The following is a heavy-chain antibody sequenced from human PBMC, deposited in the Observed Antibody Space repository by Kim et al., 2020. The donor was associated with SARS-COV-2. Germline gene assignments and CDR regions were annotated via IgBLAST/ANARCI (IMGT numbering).Heavy chain of an antibody. CDR1: GFNFSNYA. V-gene: IGHV3-23*01. CDR2: ISGRGGST. J-gene: IGHJ5*02. Sequence: GGSLRLSCVASGFNFSNYAMSWVRQAPGKGLEWVSGISGRGGSTYYSDSVKGRFTVSRDNSKNTLYLQMNSLRAEDTAVYYCAKEYLHIVVVTAIQIGNWFDPWGQGTLVTVSS. D-gene: IGHD2-21*02. CDR3: AKEYLHIVVVTAIQIGNWFDP.